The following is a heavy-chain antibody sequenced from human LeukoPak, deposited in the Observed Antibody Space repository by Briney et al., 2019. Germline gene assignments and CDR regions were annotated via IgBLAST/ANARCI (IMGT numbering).Heavy chain of an antibody. CDR2: IYNSVTT. V-gene: IGHV4-59*01. Sequence: PSETLSLTCTVSGGSISNYYWSWMRQPPGKGLEWVGYIYNSVTTNYNPSLKSRVTISLDTSKNQFSLKLYSVTAADTAVYFCARDCGGDSYLGAFDIWGQGTVVTVSS. D-gene: IGHD2-21*02. J-gene: IGHJ3*02. CDR1: GGSISNYY. CDR3: ARDCGGDSYLGAFDI.